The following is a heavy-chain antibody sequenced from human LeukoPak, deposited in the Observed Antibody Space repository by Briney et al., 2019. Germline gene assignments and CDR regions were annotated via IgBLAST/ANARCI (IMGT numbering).Heavy chain of an antibody. CDR1: GHTFSVLS. Sequence: RASVSLSCKVSGHTFSVLSIHWVPLAPGKGLEWMGGVDREDGQTVDAQKLWGSFTMTEDTSPDTAYMALSSLRSDHTALYYCAIDLVDSSDFYYGWGQGTLVTVSS. D-gene: IGHD3-22*01. V-gene: IGHV1-24*01. CDR3: AIDLVDSSDFYYG. CDR2: VDREDGQT. J-gene: IGHJ4*02.